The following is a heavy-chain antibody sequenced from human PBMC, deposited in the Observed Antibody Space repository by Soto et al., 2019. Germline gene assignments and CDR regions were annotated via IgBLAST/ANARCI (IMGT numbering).Heavy chain of an antibody. CDR2: INHSGST. CDR3: ARVGFNWNDDYYGMDV. Sequence: QVQLQQWGAGLLKPSETLSLTCAVYGGSFSGYYWSWIRQPPGKGLEWIGEINHSGSTNYNPSLKSRVTISVDTSKNQCSLKLSSVTAADTAVYYCARVGFNWNDDYYGMDVWGQGTTVTVSS. CDR1: GGSFSGYY. V-gene: IGHV4-34*01. D-gene: IGHD1-20*01. J-gene: IGHJ6*02.